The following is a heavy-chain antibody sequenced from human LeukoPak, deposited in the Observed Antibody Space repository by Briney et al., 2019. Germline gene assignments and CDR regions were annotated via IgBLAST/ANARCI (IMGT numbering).Heavy chain of an antibody. CDR1: GFTFSSYG. D-gene: IGHD4-17*01. J-gene: IGHJ4*02. V-gene: IGHV3-30*18. Sequence: PGRSLRLSCAASGFTFSSYGMHWVRQASGKGLEWVAVISYDGSNKYYADSVKGRFTISRDNSKNTLYLQMNSLRAEDTAVYYCAKDSGDYGTPGDYWGQGTLVTVSS. CDR3: AKDSGDYGTPGDY. CDR2: ISYDGSNK.